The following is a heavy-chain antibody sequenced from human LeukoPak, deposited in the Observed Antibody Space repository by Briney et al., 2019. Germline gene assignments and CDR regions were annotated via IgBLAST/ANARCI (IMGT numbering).Heavy chain of an antibody. CDR2: IYTSGST. J-gene: IGHJ4*02. CDR1: GGSISSGSYY. CDR3: ARDNYYGSGGVDY. D-gene: IGHD3-10*01. V-gene: IGHV4-61*02. Sequence: SETLSLTCTVSGGSISSGSYYWSWIRQPAGKGLEWIGRIYTSGSTNYNPSLKSRVTISVDTSKNQFSLKLSSVTAADTAVYYCARDNYYGSGGVDYWGQGTLVTVSS.